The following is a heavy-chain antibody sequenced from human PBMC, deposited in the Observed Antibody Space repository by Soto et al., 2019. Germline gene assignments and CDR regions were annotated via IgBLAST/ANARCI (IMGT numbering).Heavy chain of an antibody. Sequence: LRLSCAASGFTFSSYSMNWVRQAPGKGLGWVSSISSSSSYIYYADSVKGRFTISRDNAKNSLYLQMNSLRAEDTAVYYCARVSSSGNYFDYWGQGTLVTVSS. CDR3: ARVSSSGNYFDY. V-gene: IGHV3-21*01. D-gene: IGHD6-6*01. CDR2: ISSSSSYI. CDR1: GFTFSSYS. J-gene: IGHJ4*02.